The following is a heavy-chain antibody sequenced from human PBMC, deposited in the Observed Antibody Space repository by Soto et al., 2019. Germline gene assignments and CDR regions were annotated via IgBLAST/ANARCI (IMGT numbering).Heavy chain of an antibody. Sequence: TSETLSLTCTVSGGSISSGGYYWSWIRQHPGKGLEWIGYIYYSGTTDYNPSLKSRVTISVDTSKNQFSLKLSSVTAADTAVYYCARVISYGYFDYWGQGTLVTVSS. J-gene: IGHJ4*02. D-gene: IGHD1-26*01. CDR3: ARVISYGYFDY. CDR2: IYYSGTT. CDR1: GGSISSGGYY. V-gene: IGHV4-31*03.